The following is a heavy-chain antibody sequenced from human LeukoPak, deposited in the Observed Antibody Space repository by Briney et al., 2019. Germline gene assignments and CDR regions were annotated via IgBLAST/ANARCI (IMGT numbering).Heavy chain of an antibody. V-gene: IGHV1-18*01. J-gene: IGHJ6*02. Sequence: ASVKVSCKASGYTFTSYGISWVRQAPGQGLEWMGWISAYNGNTNYAQKLQGRVTMTTDTSTSTAYMELRSLRSDDTAVYYCATALGYCSGGSCYGWGHYHYYGMDVWGQGTTVTVSS. D-gene: IGHD2-15*01. CDR1: GYTFTSYG. CDR3: ATALGYCSGGSCYGWGHYHYYGMDV. CDR2: ISAYNGNT.